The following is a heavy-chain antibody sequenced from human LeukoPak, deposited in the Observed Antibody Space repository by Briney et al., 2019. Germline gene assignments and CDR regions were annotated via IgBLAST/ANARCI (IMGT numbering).Heavy chain of an antibody. CDR3: ARDGDIVVVPAATILAY. CDR1: GYTFTSYG. Sequence: ASVKVSCKASGYTFTSYGISWVRQAPGQGLEWMGWISAYNGNTNYAQKLQGRVTMTTDTSTSTAYMELRSLRSDDTAVYCCARDGDIVVVPAATILAYWGQGTLVTVSS. CDR2: ISAYNGNT. V-gene: IGHV1-18*04. J-gene: IGHJ4*02. D-gene: IGHD2-2*01.